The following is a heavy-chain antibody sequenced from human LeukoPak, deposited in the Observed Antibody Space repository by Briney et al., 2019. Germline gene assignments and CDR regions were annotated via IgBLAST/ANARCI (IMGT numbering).Heavy chain of an antibody. D-gene: IGHD2-15*01. Sequence: GGSLRLSCAASGFTFRSYWMHWVRQAPGKGLVWVSRSNSDGSSTTYADSVKGRFTISRDNAKNTLFLQMNSLRAEDTAVYYCVVGGSPGYWGQGTLVTVSS. CDR1: GFTFRSYW. J-gene: IGHJ4*02. V-gene: IGHV3-74*01. CDR2: SNSDGSST. CDR3: VVGGSPGY.